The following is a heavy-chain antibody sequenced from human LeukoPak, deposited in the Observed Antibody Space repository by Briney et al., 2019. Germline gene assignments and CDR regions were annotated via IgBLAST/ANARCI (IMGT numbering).Heavy chain of an antibody. D-gene: IGHD3-3*01. J-gene: IGHJ6*02. V-gene: IGHV3-23*01. CDR3: AKRWSGYLYYYYGMDV. CDR1: GFTFSSYA. CDR2: ISGSGGST. Sequence: GGSLRLSCAASGFTFSSYAMSWVRQAPGKGLEWVSAISGSGGSTYYADSVKGRFTISRDNSKNTLYLQMNSLRAEDTAVYYCAKRWSGYLYYYYGMDVWGQGTTATVSS.